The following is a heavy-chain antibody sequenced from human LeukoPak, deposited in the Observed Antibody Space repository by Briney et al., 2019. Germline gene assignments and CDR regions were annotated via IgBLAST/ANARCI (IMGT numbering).Heavy chain of an antibody. J-gene: IGHJ4*02. V-gene: IGHV4-4*07. CDR1: GGSISSYY. D-gene: IGHD6-6*01. CDR2: IYTSGST. Sequence: PSETLSLTCTVSGGSISSYYWSWXXXPAXKXXXXXXXIYTSGSTNYNPSLKSRVTMSVDTSKNQFSLKLSSVTAADTAVYYCARGIYIGYSSSYFDYWGQGTLVTVSS. CDR3: ARGIYIGYSSSYFDY.